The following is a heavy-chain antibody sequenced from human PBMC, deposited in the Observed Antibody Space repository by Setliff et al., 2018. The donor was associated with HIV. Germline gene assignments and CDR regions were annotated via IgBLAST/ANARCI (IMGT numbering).Heavy chain of an antibody. CDR1: GGSISSGGYF. J-gene: IGHJ4*02. V-gene: IGHV4-30-4*08. D-gene: IGHD6-13*01. Sequence: SETLSLTCTVSGGSISSGGYFWSWIRQLPGKGLEWIGYIYTSGSTNYNPSLKSRVTISVDTSRNQFSLRLDSSTAADTAIYFCAASYGSSWFGPFDYWGQGTLVTVSS. CDR3: AASYGSSWFGPFDY. CDR2: IYTSGST.